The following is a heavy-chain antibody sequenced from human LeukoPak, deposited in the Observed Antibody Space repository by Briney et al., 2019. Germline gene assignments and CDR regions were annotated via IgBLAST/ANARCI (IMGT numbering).Heavy chain of an antibody. V-gene: IGHV3-23*01. Sequence: GGSLRLSCAASGFTFSSYAMRWVRQAPGKGLEWVSAIIGSGGSTYYADSVKGRFTISRDNSKNTLYLQMNSLRAEDTAVYYCAKSGQRRCSGGSCYPYYFDYWGQGTLVTVSS. J-gene: IGHJ4*02. CDR3: AKSGQRRCSGGSCYPYYFDY. CDR2: IIGSGGST. CDR1: GFTFSSYA. D-gene: IGHD2-15*01.